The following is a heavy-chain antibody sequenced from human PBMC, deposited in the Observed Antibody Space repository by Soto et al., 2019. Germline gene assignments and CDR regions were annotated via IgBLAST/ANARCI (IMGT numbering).Heavy chain of an antibody. CDR1: GASIAGGSYY. J-gene: IGHJ5*02. V-gene: IGHV4-30-4*01. Sequence: SETLSLTCSVSGASIAGGSYYWSWVRQPPGKGLEWIGYIPSRGRPFYNPSLTSRGTISADSSKNQLSLQLTSVTAADTAVYYCVRDQCSGYDFALWGQGNLVTVSS. CDR2: IPSRGRP. CDR3: VRDQCSGYDFAL. D-gene: IGHD5-12*01.